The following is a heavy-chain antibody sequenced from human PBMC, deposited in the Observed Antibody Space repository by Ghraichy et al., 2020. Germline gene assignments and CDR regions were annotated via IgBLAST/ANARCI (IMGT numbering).Heavy chain of an antibody. CDR3: ARRWESSWYMWIDY. D-gene: IGHD6-13*01. Sequence: ASVKVSCKASGYTFTGYYMHWVRQAPGQGLEWMGWINPNSGGTNYAQKFQGRVTMTRDTSISTAYMELSRLRSDDTAVYYCARRWESSWYMWIDYWGQGTLVTVSS. V-gene: IGHV1-2*02. CDR2: INPNSGGT. CDR1: GYTFTGYY. J-gene: IGHJ4*02.